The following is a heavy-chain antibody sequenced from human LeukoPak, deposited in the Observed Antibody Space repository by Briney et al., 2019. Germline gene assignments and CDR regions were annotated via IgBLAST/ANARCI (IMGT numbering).Heavy chain of an antibody. CDR3: ARDNDYVTGPFDY. Sequence: GGSLRLSCGVSGFSLSDHGIHWVRQAPGKGLDWVAIIWHDGVNEFYADSVKGRFTISRDNSKNTVYLQMNSLRIDDTAVYYCARDNDYVTGPFDYWGQGTLVTVSS. CDR1: GFSLSDHG. V-gene: IGHV3-33*01. J-gene: IGHJ4*02. D-gene: IGHD4-17*01. CDR2: IWHDGVNE.